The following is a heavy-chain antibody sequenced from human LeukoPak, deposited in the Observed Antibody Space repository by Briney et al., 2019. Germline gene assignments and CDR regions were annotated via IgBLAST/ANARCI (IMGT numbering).Heavy chain of an antibody. CDR2: INAGNGNT. CDR3: ARDKGSVTNYDILTGPIDY. CDR1: GYTFTSYA. D-gene: IGHD3-9*01. Sequence: ASVKVSCKASGYTFTSYAMHWVRQAPGQRLEWMGWINAGNGNTKYSQKFQGRVTITRDTSASTAYMELSSLRSEGTAVYYCARDKGSVTNYDILTGPIDYWGQGTLVTVSS. V-gene: IGHV1-3*01. J-gene: IGHJ4*02.